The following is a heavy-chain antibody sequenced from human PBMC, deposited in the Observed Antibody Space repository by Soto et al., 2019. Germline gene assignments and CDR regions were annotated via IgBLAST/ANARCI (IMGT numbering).Heavy chain of an antibody. Sequence: SETLSLTCTVSGGSISSYYWSWIRQPPGKGLEWIGYIYYSGSTNYNPSLKSRVTISVDTSKNQFSLKLSSVTAADTAVYYCAGLRYFDWLSSTVYGMDVWGQGTTVTVS. V-gene: IGHV4-59*01. D-gene: IGHD3-9*01. CDR3: AGLRYFDWLSSTVYGMDV. CDR1: GGSISSYY. J-gene: IGHJ6*02. CDR2: IYYSGST.